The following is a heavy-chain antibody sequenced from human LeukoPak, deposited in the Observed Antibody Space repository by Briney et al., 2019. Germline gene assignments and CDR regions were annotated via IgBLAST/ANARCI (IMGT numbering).Heavy chain of an antibody. Sequence: SETLSLTCAVYGGSFSGYYWSWIRQPPGKGLEWIGSIYYSGSTYYNPSLKSRVTISVDTSKNQFSLKLSSVTAADTAVYYCASRSRGARTGWFDPWGQGTLVTVSS. V-gene: IGHV4-34*01. CDR3: ASRSRGARTGWFDP. D-gene: IGHD3-10*01. CDR1: GGSFSGYY. CDR2: IYYSGST. J-gene: IGHJ5*02.